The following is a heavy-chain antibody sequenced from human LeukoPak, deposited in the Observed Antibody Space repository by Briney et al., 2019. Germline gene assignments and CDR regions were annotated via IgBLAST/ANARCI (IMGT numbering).Heavy chain of an antibody. Sequence: GASVKVSCKASGYTFTTYYMHWVRQAPGQGLEWMGWANPNSGGTNYAQKFQCRVTMTRDTSISTAYMELSRMRIDDTAVYYCARDDGGNTGYENFDYWGQGTLVTVSS. D-gene: IGHD5-12*01. J-gene: IGHJ4*02. CDR1: GYTFTTYY. CDR2: ANPNSGGT. V-gene: IGHV1-2*02. CDR3: ARDDGGNTGYENFDY.